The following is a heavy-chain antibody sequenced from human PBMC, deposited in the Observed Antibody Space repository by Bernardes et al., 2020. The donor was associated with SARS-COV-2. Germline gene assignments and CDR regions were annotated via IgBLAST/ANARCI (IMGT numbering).Heavy chain of an antibody. Sequence: GGSLRLSCAASGFTFSSYSMNWVRQAPGKGLEWVSSISSSSSYIYYADSVKGRFTISRDNAKNSLYLQMNSLRAEDTAVYYCARENVVVPAAIRPSYYYGMEVWGQGTTVTVSS. V-gene: IGHV3-21*01. CDR3: ARENVVVPAAIRPSYYYGMEV. J-gene: IGHJ6*02. CDR2: ISSSSSYI. D-gene: IGHD2-2*02. CDR1: GFTFSSYS.